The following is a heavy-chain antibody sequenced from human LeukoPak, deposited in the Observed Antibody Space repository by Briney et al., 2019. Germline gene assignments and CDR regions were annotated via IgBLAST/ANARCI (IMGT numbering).Heavy chain of an antibody. V-gene: IGHV1-2*02. CDR2: INPNSGGT. CDR1: GYTFTGYY. CDR3: AREGGYDFWSGYVPGMDV. Sequence: ASVKVSCKASGYTFTGYYMHWVRQAPGQGLEWMGWINPNSGGTNYAQKFQGRVTMTRDTSISTAYMELSRLRSDDTAVYYCAREGGYDFWSGYVPGMDVWGQGTTVTVSS. D-gene: IGHD3-3*01. J-gene: IGHJ6*02.